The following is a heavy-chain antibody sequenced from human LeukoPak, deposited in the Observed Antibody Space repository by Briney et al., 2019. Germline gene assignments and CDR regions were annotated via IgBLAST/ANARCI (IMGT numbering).Heavy chain of an antibody. Sequence: PGGSLRLSCAASGFTFSTYAMSWVRQAPGKGLEWVAHINQDGSEEHYMDSVKARFTISRDNAKNSLSLQMNSLRAEDTAVYYCVRDGGVSGYDLLDYWGQGTLVTVSS. J-gene: IGHJ4*02. CDR1: GFTFSTYA. CDR3: VRDGGVSGYDLLDY. CDR2: INQDGSEE. D-gene: IGHD5-12*01. V-gene: IGHV3-7*01.